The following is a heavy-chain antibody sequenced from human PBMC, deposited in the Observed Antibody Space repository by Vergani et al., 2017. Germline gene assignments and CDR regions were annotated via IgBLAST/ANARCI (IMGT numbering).Heavy chain of an antibody. CDR2: IWSDGSNK. D-gene: IGHD6-13*01. V-gene: IGHV3-33*01. J-gene: IGHJ6*03. Sequence: QVQLVESGGGVVQPGRSLRLSCAASGFTFSSYGMHWVRQAPGKGLEWVAVIWSDGSNKYYADSVKGRFTISRDNSKNTLYLQMNSLRAEDTAVYYCARATAAGTSVGYYYYMDVWGKGTTVTVSS. CDR3: ARATAAGTSVGYYYYMDV. CDR1: GFTFSSYG.